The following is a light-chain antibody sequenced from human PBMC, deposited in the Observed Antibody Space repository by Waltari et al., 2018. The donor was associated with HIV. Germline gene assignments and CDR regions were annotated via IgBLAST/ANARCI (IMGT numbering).Light chain of an antibody. CDR1: SSDVGGYNS. Sequence: QSALTQPPSASGSPGQSVTLSCTGPSSDVGGYNSVPWYQQHPGKAPHLMIYEVSKRPSGVPDRFSGSKSGNTASLTVSGLQAEDEADYYCSSYAGSNNLLFGGGTKLTVL. CDR2: EVS. V-gene: IGLV2-8*01. CDR3: SSYAGSNNLL. J-gene: IGLJ2*01.